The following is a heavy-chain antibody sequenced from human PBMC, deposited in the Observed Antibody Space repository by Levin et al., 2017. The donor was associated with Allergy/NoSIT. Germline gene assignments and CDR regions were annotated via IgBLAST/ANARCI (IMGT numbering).Heavy chain of an antibody. D-gene: IGHD2-15*01. CDR1: GFTFSSYA. V-gene: IGHV3-23*01. J-gene: IGHJ6*02. CDR2: ISGSGGST. Sequence: GGSLRLSCAASGFTFSSYAMSWVRQAPGKGLEWVSAISGSGGSTYYADSVKGRFTISRDNSKNTLYLQMNSLRAEDTAVYYCAKDGLVVPAALPAYCSGGSCYSLTPYYYGMDVWGQGTTVTVSS. CDR3: AKDGLVVPAALPAYCSGGSCYSLTPYYYGMDV.